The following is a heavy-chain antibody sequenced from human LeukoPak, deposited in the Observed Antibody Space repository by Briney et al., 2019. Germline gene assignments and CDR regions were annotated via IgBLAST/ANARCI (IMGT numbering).Heavy chain of an antibody. Sequence: PSETLSLTCTVFGGSISSYHWAGIRQPPGKGLEGIGYIYYSGSTNYNPSPKSRVTISVDTSKNQFSLKLSSVTAADTAVYYCARNLAGATHWFDPWGQGTLVTVTS. CDR1: GGSISSYH. V-gene: IGHV4-59*01. CDR3: ARNLAGATHWFDP. CDR2: IYYSGST. J-gene: IGHJ5*02. D-gene: IGHD1-26*01.